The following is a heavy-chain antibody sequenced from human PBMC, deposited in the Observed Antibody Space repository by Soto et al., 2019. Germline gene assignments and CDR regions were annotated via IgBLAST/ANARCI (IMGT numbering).Heavy chain of an antibody. CDR3: ARDGGEKYQLPLDY. Sequence: ASVKVSCKASGYTFTSYAMHWVRQAPGQRLEWMGWINAGNGNTKYSQKFQGRVTITRDTSASTAYMELSSLRSEDTAVYYCARDGGEKYQLPLDYWGQGTLVTAPQ. CDR2: INAGNGNT. D-gene: IGHD2-2*01. V-gene: IGHV1-3*01. J-gene: IGHJ4*02. CDR1: GYTFTSYA.